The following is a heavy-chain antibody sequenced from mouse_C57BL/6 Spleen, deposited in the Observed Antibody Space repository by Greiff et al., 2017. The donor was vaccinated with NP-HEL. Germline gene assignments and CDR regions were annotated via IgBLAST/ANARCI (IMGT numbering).Heavy chain of an antibody. CDR3: ARRDDYDGDFDY. CDR2: IYPGSGST. Sequence: QVQLQQPGAELVKPGASVKMSCKASGYTFTSYWITWVKQRPGQGLEWIGDIYPGSGSTNYNEKFKSKATLTVDTSSSTAYMQLSSLTSEDSAVYYSARRDDYDGDFDYWGQGTTLTVSS. D-gene: IGHD2-4*01. J-gene: IGHJ2*01. V-gene: IGHV1-55*01. CDR1: GYTFTSYW.